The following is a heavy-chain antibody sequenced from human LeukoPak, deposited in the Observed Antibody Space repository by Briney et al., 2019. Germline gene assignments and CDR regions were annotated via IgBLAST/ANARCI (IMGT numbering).Heavy chain of an antibody. J-gene: IGHJ4*02. Sequence: GGSLRLSCAASGFTFSDHHMDWVRQAPGKGLEWVGRSKDKTNKYTTEYAASVKGKFTSSRDDSKKSVYLQMNSLKTEDTAVYYCAKKRSGSNYPFDYWGQGTLVTVSS. CDR2: SKDKTNKYTT. V-gene: IGHV3-72*01. CDR1: GFTFSDHH. CDR3: AKKRSGSNYPFDY. D-gene: IGHD1-26*01.